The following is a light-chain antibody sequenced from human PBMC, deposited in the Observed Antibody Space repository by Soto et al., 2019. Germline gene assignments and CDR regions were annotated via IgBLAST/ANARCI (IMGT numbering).Light chain of an antibody. V-gene: IGLV1-47*01. CDR3: ATWDDSLRGWV. Sequence: QSVLTQSPSAYGTPGQRVTIACSGSSSNIGNNYVYWYQQVPGTAPKLLISRNYQRPSGVPDRSSGSKSGTSASLAISGLRSEDEADYYCATWDDSLRGWVFGGGTKLTVL. CDR2: RNY. CDR1: SSNIGNNY. J-gene: IGLJ3*02.